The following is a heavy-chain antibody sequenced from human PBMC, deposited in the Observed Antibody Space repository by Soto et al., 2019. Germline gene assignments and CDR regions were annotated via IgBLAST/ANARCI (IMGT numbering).Heavy chain of an antibody. CDR2: INPNSGNT. CDR3: ARGLTYYDILTGPPRGFDP. Sequence: GXSVKVSCKASGYTFTSYDINWVRQATGQGLEWMGWINPNSGNTGYAQKFQGRVTMTRNTSISTAYMELSSLRSEDTAAHYCARGLTYYDILTGPPRGFDPWGQGTLVTVSS. CDR1: GYTFTSYD. J-gene: IGHJ5*02. V-gene: IGHV1-8*01. D-gene: IGHD3-9*01.